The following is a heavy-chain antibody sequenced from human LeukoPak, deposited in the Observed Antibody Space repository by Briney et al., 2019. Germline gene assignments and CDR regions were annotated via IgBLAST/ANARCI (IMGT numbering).Heavy chain of an antibody. Sequence: PGGSLGLSCAASGFTFSSYAMSWVRQAPGKGLEWVSTISGSGGSTYYADSVKGRFTISRDNSKNTLHLQMNSLRAEDTAVYYCAKDTHGDYLSWLDPWGQGTLVTVSS. CDR3: AKDTHGDYLSWLDP. D-gene: IGHD4-17*01. V-gene: IGHV3-23*01. CDR1: GFTFSSYA. CDR2: ISGSGGST. J-gene: IGHJ5*02.